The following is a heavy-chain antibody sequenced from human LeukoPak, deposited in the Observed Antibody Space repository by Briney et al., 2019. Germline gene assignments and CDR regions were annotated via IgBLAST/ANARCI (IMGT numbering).Heavy chain of an antibody. V-gene: IGHV3-23*01. CDR1: GFTFSNYA. D-gene: IGHD2-8*02. CDR2: FSGSGGTT. CDR3: ANGNRCTGPNCVGYYYFYMDV. J-gene: IGHJ6*03. Sequence: PGGSLRLSCAASGFTFSNYAMNWVRQAPGRGLEWVSGFSGSGGTTYYADSVKGRFTISRDNSKNTLYLQMNSLRVEDTAVYYCANGNRCTGPNCVGYYYFYMDVWGKGTTVTVSS.